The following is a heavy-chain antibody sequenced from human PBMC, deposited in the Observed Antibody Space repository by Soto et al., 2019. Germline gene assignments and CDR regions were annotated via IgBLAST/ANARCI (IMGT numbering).Heavy chain of an antibody. Sequence: EVQLVESGGGLVQPGRSLRLSCAASGFNFDDDAMHWVRQAPGKGLEWVSGISWNGGAIAYADSVRGRFTISRDNAKTALHLQMHSLSSEDSAFYYCAQDLALWFGDYYFDSWGQGTLVTVSS. J-gene: IGHJ4*02. CDR1: GFNFDDDA. V-gene: IGHV3-9*01. CDR2: ISWNGGAI. CDR3: AQDLALWFGDYYFDS. D-gene: IGHD3-10*01.